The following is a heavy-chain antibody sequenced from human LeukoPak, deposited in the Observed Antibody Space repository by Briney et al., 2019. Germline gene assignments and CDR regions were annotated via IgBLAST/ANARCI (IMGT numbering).Heavy chain of an antibody. J-gene: IGHJ4*02. CDR3: TSRGSSSSDDY. CDR1: GFTFGDYA. V-gene: IGHV3-49*03. Sequence: GGSLRLSCTASGFTFGDYAMSWLRQAPGKGLEWVGFIRSKAYGGTTEYAASVKGRFTISRDDSKSIAYLQMNSLKTEDTAVYYCTSRGSSSSDDYWGQGTLVTVSS. CDR2: IRSKAYGGTT. D-gene: IGHD6-6*01.